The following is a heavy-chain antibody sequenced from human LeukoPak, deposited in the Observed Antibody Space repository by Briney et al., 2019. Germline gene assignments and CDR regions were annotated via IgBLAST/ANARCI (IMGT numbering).Heavy chain of an antibody. J-gene: IGHJ4*02. Sequence: GSLRLSCAASGFTFSSYSMNWVRQAPGKGLEWVSYISTSNSTMYYADSVKGRFTISRDNAKNSLFLQMNSLRAEDTAVYYCAKGTGSSGWYWFDYWGQGTLVTVSS. D-gene: IGHD6-19*01. CDR1: GFTFSSYS. CDR2: ISTSNSTM. V-gene: IGHV3-48*01. CDR3: AKGTGSSGWYWFDY.